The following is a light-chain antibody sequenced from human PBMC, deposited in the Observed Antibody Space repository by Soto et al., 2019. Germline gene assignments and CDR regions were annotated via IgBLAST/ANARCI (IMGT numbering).Light chain of an antibody. CDR2: GAS. J-gene: IGKJ1*01. Sequence: EIVLPQSAATLSLSLGERATLSCRASQTVGGRYLAWFQQKPGQTPRLLIYGASTRAAGVPARFSGSGSGTDFSLTINSLELEDFAVYYCLQYVSSPWTFGQGTKVEV. V-gene: IGKV3-20*01. CDR1: QTVGGRY. CDR3: LQYVSSPWT.